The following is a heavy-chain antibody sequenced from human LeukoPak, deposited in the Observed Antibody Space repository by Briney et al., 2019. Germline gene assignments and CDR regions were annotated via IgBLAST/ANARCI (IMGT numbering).Heavy chain of an antibody. CDR3: ARDRDGYAIFDN. CDR1: KVPFSYHL. Sequence: RREPLRQACPVPKVPFSYHLMPWIPQPPWQGLVWVARINSDRSITTYADSVKGRFTISRDNDENTLSLQTNSLRAEDTAVYYCARDRDGYAIFDNWGQGTLVTVSS. V-gene: IGHV3-74*01. J-gene: IGHJ4*02. CDR2: INSDRSIT. D-gene: IGHD5-24*01.